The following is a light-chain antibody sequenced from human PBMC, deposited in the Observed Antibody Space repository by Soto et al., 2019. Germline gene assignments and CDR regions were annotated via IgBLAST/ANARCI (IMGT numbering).Light chain of an antibody. V-gene: IGLV2-14*01. J-gene: IGLJ2*01. CDR3: SSYTTSAPLV. Sequence: QSVLTQPASVSGSPGQSIAISCTGTSSDVGSYNSVSWYQQFPGKAPKLILYAVTNRPSGVSNRFSGSKSGNTASLTISGLQAEDEADYFCSSYTTSAPLVFGVGTKLTVL. CDR1: SSDVGSYNS. CDR2: AVT.